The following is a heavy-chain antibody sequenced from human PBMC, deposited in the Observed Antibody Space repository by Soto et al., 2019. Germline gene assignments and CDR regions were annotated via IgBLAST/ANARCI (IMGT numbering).Heavy chain of an antibody. D-gene: IGHD1-1*01. V-gene: IGHV3-30-3*01. CDR2: MSYDGSNK. J-gene: IGHJ4*02. Sequence: QVQLVESGGGVVQPGRSLRLSCAASGFTFSNHAMHWVRQAPGKGLEWVAVMSYDGSNKYYADSVKGRFTISRDNSKNTLYLQMNSLRGEDTAVYYGVREEWNDVFFDYWGQGTLVTVSS. CDR1: GFTFSNHA. CDR3: VREEWNDVFFDY.